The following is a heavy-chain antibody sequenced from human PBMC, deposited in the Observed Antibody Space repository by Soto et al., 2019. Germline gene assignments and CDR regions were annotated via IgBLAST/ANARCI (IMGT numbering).Heavy chain of an antibody. D-gene: IGHD2-2*01. CDR3: ASIRCISTSCSTYYYGMDV. V-gene: IGHV1-2*02. Sequence: QVQLVQSGAEVKKPGASVKVSCKAAGYTFTGYYMHWVRQAPGQGLELMGWINPNSGGTNYAQKFQGRVTMIRETSISPAYRELSRLRSDDTAVYYCASIRCISTSCSTYYYGMDVWGQGTTVPVSS. CDR1: GYTFTGYY. J-gene: IGHJ6*02. CDR2: INPNSGGT.